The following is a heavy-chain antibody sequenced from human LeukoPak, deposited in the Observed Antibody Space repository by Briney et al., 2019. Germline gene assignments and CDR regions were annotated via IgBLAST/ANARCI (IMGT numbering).Heavy chain of an antibody. D-gene: IGHD2-15*01. Sequence: GGSLRLSCAASGFTVSNYWMTWVRQAPGKGLEWVAHIKQDGSEKYYVDSVKGRFTISRDNAKNSLSLQMNSLRAEDTAVYYCARRYCVGGSCYTVIDYWGQGTLVTVSS. J-gene: IGHJ4*02. CDR1: GFTVSNYW. CDR2: IKQDGSEK. V-gene: IGHV3-7*01. CDR3: ARRYCVGGSCYTVIDY.